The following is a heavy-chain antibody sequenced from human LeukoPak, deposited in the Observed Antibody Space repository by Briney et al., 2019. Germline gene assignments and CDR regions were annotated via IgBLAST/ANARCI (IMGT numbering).Heavy chain of an antibody. Sequence: PGGSLRLSCVASGFSYSSYTMSWVRQAPGKGLEWVSTITDSGSSTFYADSVKGRFTISRDNSKNTLFLQMNSLRAEDTAIYYCVKDIGYYYIHDAFDIWGQGTVVAVSS. J-gene: IGHJ3*02. CDR3: VKDIGYYYIHDAFDI. CDR2: ITDSGSST. CDR1: GFSYSSYT. V-gene: IGHV3-23*01. D-gene: IGHD3-10*02.